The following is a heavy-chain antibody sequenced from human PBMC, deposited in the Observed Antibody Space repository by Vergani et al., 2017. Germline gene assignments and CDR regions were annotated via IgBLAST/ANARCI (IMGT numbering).Heavy chain of an antibody. CDR2: IYWNDDM. J-gene: IGHJ4*02. Sequence: QITLKESGTTLVKPTQTLTLICTFSGFSLSTSGVGVGWIRQPPGKALELLALIYWNDDMRYSPSLKSRLTITKYTSQNQVVLTLTNMNPVDTHTYYCAHRLVPAAMGVDYWGQGTLVTVSS. V-gene: IGHV2-5*01. CDR1: GFSLSTSGVG. CDR3: AHRLVPAAMGVDY. D-gene: IGHD2-2*01.